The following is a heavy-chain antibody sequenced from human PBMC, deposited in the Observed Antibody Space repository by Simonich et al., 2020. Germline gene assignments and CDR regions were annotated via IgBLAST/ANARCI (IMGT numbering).Heavy chain of an antibody. CDR1: GFTFSSYW. CDR2: IKQDGSEK. V-gene: IGHV3-7*01. J-gene: IGHJ4*02. Sequence: EVQLVESGGGLVQPGGSPRLSCAASGFTFSSYWMSWVRQAPGKGLEWIANIKQDGSEKDYVDAVKGRFTISRDNAKNSLYLQMNSLRAEDTAVYYCARDREVYGSGSYYNYWGQGTLVTVSS. D-gene: IGHD3-10*01. CDR3: ARDREVYGSGSYYNY.